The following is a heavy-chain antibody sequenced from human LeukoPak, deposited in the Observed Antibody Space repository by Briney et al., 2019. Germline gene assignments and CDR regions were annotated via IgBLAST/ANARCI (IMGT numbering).Heavy chain of an antibody. CDR1: GFTFSNYW. J-gene: IGHJ4*02. Sequence: GGSLRLSCAASGFTFSNYWMTWVRQAPGKGLEWVAHINQDGSEEHYMDSAKARFTISRDNAKNSLSLQMNSLRAEDTAVYYCVRDGGVSGYDLLDYWGQGTLATVSS. CDR2: INQDGSEE. D-gene: IGHD5-12*01. CDR3: VRDGGVSGYDLLDY. V-gene: IGHV3-7*01.